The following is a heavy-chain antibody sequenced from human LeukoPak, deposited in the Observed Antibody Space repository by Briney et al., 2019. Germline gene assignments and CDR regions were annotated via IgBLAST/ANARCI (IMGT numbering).Heavy chain of an antibody. CDR1: GFTFSSYS. D-gene: IGHD1-26*01. CDR2: ISSSSSTI. Sequence: PGGSLRLSCAASGFTFSSYSMNWVRQAPGKGLEWVSYISSSSSTIYYADSVKGRFTISRDNAKNSLYLQMNSLRAEDTAVYYCARDPSGSYRWERDYFDYWGQGTLVTVSS. J-gene: IGHJ4*02. V-gene: IGHV3-48*04. CDR3: ARDPSGSYRWERDYFDY.